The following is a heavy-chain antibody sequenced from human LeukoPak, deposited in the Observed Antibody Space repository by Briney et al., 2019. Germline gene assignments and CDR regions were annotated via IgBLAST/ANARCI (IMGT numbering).Heavy chain of an antibody. J-gene: IGHJ4*02. CDR2: VKPNSGNT. CDR1: GYTFTSYD. CDR3: ASSVRDSSGYYFGRQYDY. Sequence: GSVEGSCKASGYTFTSYDIKWGRQGTGQGLEWVGWVKPNSGNTGYAQKFQGRVTMTRNTSISTAYMELSSLRSEDTAVYYCASSVRDSSGYYFGRQYDYWGQGTLVTVSS. D-gene: IGHD3-22*01. V-gene: IGHV1-8*01.